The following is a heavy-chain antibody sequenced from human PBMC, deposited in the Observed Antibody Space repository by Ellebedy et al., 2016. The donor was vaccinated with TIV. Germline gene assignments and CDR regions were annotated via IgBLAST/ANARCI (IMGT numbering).Heavy chain of an antibody. Sequence: SETLSLTCTVSGGSISSYYWGWIRQPPGKGLEWIGSIYYSGSTYYNPSLKSRVTISVDTSKNQFSLKLSSVTAADTAVYYCASPDYGGNSNYYGMDVWGQGTTVTVSS. D-gene: IGHD4-23*01. CDR2: IYYSGST. V-gene: IGHV4-39*01. CDR1: GGSISSYY. J-gene: IGHJ6*02. CDR3: ASPDYGGNSNYYGMDV.